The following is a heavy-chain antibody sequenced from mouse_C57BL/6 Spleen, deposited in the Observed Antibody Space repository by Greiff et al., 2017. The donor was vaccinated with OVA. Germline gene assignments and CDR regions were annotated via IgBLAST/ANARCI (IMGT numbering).Heavy chain of an antibody. Sequence: QVQLQQPGTELVKPGASVKLSCKASGYTFTSYWMHWVKQRPGQGLEWIGNINPSNGGTNYNEKFKSKATLTVDKYSSTAYMKLSSLTSEDSAVYYCARSGVYYGYDGPFDYWGQGTTLTVSS. CDR2: INPSNGGT. CDR3: ARSGVYYGYDGPFDY. J-gene: IGHJ2*01. CDR1: GYTFTSYW. D-gene: IGHD2-2*01. V-gene: IGHV1-53*01.